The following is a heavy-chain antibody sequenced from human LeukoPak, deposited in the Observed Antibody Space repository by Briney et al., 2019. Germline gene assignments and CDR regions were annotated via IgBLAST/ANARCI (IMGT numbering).Heavy chain of an antibody. D-gene: IGHD3-16*02. CDR3: ARLPYRDGVAQDY. CDR2: INPISGAT. V-gene: IGHV1-46*01. J-gene: IGHJ4*02. Sequence: ASVKVSFKTSVYTFTIYNMQWVRHAPGHGLEWMGIINPISGATDYAQKFQGRVTMTRDTSTSTVYMELSSLRSEDTAMYYCARLPYRDGVAQDYWGQGTLVTVSP. CDR1: VYTFTIYN.